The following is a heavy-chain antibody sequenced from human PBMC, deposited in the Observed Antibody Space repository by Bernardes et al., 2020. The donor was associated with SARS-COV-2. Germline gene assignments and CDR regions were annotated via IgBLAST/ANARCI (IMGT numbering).Heavy chain of an antibody. D-gene: IGHD2-21*02. Sequence: GGSLRLSCAASGFTFSSHAMHWVRQAPGKGLEYVSTISSNGGDTYYANSVKGRFTISRDNSKNTLYLHMGSLRAEDKAVYYCARATDGLLDYFYYYYGMDVWGQGTTVTVSS. J-gene: IGHJ6*02. V-gene: IGHV3-64*01. CDR2: ISSNGGDT. CDR1: GFTFSSHA. CDR3: ARATDGLLDYFYYYYGMDV.